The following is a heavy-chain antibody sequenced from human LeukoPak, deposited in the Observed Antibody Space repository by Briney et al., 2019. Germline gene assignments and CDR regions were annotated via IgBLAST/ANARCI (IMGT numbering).Heavy chain of an antibody. CDR3: ARVVRYSSGPLTDLLPYYFDY. Sequence: ASVKVSCKASGYTFTSYAMHWVRQAPGQRLEWMGWINAGNGNTKYSQEFQGRVTITRDTSASAVYMELSSLRSDDMAVYYCARVVRYSSGPLTDLLPYYFDYWGQGTLVTVSS. CDR1: GYTFTSYA. D-gene: IGHD6-19*01. CDR2: INAGNGNT. V-gene: IGHV1-3*03. J-gene: IGHJ4*02.